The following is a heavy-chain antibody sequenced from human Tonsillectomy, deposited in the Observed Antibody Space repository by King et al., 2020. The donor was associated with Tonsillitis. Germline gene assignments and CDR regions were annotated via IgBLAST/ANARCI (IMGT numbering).Heavy chain of an antibody. J-gene: IGHJ4*02. CDR1: GFTFSSYA. CDR3: AKDGVLGIVVVPPGQYFDY. CDR2: ISGSGGST. Sequence: VQLVESGGGLVQPGESLRLSCAASGFTFSSYAMSWVRQAPGKGLEWVSAISGSGGSTYYVDSVKGRFTISRDNSKNTLYLQMNILRAEHTAVYYCAKDGVLGIVVVPPGQYFDYWGQGTLVTVSS. D-gene: IGHD2-2*03. V-gene: IGHV3-23*04.